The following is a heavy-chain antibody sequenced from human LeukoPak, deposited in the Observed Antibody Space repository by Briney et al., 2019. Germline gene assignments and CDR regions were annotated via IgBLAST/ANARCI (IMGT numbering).Heavy chain of an antibody. CDR3: AKAYSSGWENYFDY. CDR2: ISWNSGSI. V-gene: IGHV3-9*01. CDR1: GFTFDDYA. J-gene: IGHJ4*02. D-gene: IGHD6-19*01. Sequence: GRSLRLSCAASGFTFDDYAMHWVRQAPGKGLEWASGISWNSGSIGYADSVKGRFTISRDNAKNSLYLQMNSLRAEDTALYYCAKAYSSGWENYFDYWGQGTLVTVSS.